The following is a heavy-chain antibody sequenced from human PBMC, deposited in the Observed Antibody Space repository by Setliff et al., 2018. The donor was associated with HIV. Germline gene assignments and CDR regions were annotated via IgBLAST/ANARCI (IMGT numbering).Heavy chain of an antibody. J-gene: IGHJ5*02. CDR1: GFTFSHYG. CDR3: ARDRGQGYSGYYGCDS. D-gene: IGHD5-12*01. V-gene: IGHV3-33*01. Sequence: PGGSLRLSCAASGFTFSHYGMHWVRQAPGKGLHWVAGLDHNERNKYYADSVKGRFTISRDISKNTLFLEMSSLRVEDTALYYCARDRGQGYSGYYGCDSWGQGTLVTVSS. CDR2: LDHNERNK.